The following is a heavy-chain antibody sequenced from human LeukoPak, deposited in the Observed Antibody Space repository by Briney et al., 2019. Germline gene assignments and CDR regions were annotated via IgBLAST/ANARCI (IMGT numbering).Heavy chain of an antibody. Sequence: SGPTLVKPTQTLTLTCTFSGFSLTTSGVGVGWIRQPPGKALEWLALIYWSDDIRYSSSLKSRLTITKDTSKNQVVLTLTNVDPVDTATYYCAHPLEQQWLVAFDYWGRGTLVTVSS. D-gene: IGHD6-19*01. CDR2: IYWSDDI. CDR3: AHPLEQQWLVAFDY. J-gene: IGHJ4*02. CDR1: GFSLTTSGVG. V-gene: IGHV2-5*01.